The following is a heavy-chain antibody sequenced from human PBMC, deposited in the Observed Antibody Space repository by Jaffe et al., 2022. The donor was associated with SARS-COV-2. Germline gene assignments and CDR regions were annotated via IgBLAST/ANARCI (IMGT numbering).Heavy chain of an antibody. J-gene: IGHJ4*02. Sequence: QVQLQESGPGLVKPSETLSLTCSVSGGSISPYYWSWFRQPPGKGLEWIGYIFHSGTTNYDPSLKGRVTISLDTSRSQFSLTLTSVTAADTAVYYCARGRIEILEDGYDIWDYWGQGALVTVSS. CDR2: IFHSGTT. CDR3: ARGRIEILEDGYDIWDY. V-gene: IGHV4-59*01. CDR1: GGSISPYY. D-gene: IGHD3-9*01.